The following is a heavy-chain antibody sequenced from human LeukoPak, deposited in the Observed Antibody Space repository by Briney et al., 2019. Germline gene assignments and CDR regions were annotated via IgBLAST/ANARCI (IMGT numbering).Heavy chain of an antibody. Sequence: GSLRLSCTAFEFTFGDNAMMWFRQSPGKGLEWVSLSRSRAHGGTTDYAASVMGRFTMSRDDSKNSAYLQMNSLETEDIAVYYCSRVERSSLGNYYYYMAVWGKGTSVTVSS. D-gene: IGHD2-2*01. CDR2: SRSRAHGGTT. CDR3: SRVERSSLGNYYYYMAV. J-gene: IGHJ6*03. V-gene: IGHV3-49*03. CDR1: EFTFGDNA.